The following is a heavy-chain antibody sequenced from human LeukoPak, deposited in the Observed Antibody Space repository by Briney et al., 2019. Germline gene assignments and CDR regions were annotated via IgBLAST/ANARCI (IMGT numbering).Heavy chain of an antibody. V-gene: IGHV4-34*01. J-gene: IGHJ5*02. CDR2: INHSGSS. D-gene: IGHD2-15*01. CDR1: GGSFSGYY. Sequence: PSETLSLTCAVYGGSFSGYYWSWIRQPPGKGLEWIGEINHSGSSNYNPSLKGRVTISIDTSKNQFSLKLSSVTAADTAVYYCARVGYCSGGTCRFDPWGQGTLVTVSS. CDR3: ARVGYCSGGTCRFDP.